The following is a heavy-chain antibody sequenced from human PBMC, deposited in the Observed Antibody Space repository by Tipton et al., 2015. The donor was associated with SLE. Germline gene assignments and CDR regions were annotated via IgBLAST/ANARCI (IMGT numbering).Heavy chain of an antibody. CDR2: IFYSGSFSGGST. Sequence: TLSLTCAVSGYSISSTYYWGWIRRPPGKGLEWIGSIFYSGSFSGGSTYYNPSLKSRVTISVDTSKNQFSLKLSSVTAADTAIYYCARDSPYDSSGYYSDYWGQGTQVTVSS. CDR3: ARDSPYDSSGYYSDY. J-gene: IGHJ4*02. CDR1: GYSISSTYY. V-gene: IGHV4-38-2*02. D-gene: IGHD3-22*01.